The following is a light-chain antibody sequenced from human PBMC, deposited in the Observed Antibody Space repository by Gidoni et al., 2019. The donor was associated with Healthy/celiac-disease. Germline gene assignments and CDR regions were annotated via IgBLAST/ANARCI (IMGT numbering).Light chain of an antibody. V-gene: IGKV2-28*01. CDR1: QSLLHSNGYDY. CDR2: LGS. J-gene: IGKJ5*01. Sequence: DVVMTQSPLSLPVTPGEPASISCRSSQSLLHSNGYDYLDWYLQKPGQSPQLLIYLGSNRASGVPDRFSCSGSGTDFTLQISRVEAEDVGIYYCMQALQTPITFGQGTRLDIK. CDR3: MQALQTPIT.